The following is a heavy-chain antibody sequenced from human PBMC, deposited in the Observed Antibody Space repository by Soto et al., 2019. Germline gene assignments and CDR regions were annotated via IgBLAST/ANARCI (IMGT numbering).Heavy chain of an antibody. J-gene: IGHJ4*02. V-gene: IGHV3-23*04. CDR3: TTTLYSNTVPPEGY. D-gene: IGHD4-4*01. CDR1: GFTFSSYE. Sequence: EVQLVESGGGLVQPGGSLRLSCAASGFTFSSYEMNWVRQAPGKGLEWVSDMSGRGTSTYYADSVKGRFTISRDNSKNTLYLQMNSLRAEDTAVYYCTTTLYSNTVPPEGYWGQGTLVTVSS. CDR2: MSGRGTST.